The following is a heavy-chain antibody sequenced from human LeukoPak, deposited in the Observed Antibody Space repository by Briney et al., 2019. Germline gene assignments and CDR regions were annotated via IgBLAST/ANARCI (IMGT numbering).Heavy chain of an antibody. D-gene: IGHD3-10*01. Sequence: GESLKISCKGSGYSFTSYWIGWVRQMPGKGLDWMGIIYPGDSDTRYSTSFQGQVTISADKSISTAYLQWSSLKASDTAMYYCARQGPVRGVISYYYYMDVWGKGTTVTVSS. CDR3: ARQGPVRGVISYYYYMDV. CDR2: IYPGDSDT. CDR1: GYSFTSYW. V-gene: IGHV5-51*01. J-gene: IGHJ6*03.